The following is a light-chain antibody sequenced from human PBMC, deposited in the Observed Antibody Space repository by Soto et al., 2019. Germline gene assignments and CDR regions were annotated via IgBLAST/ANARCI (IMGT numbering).Light chain of an antibody. V-gene: IGLV3-21*04. Sequence: SYELTQPPSVSVAPGKTARITWGGTNIGSKSVHWYQQKPGQAPVLVIYYDSDRPSGIPERFSGSNSGNTATLTISRVEAGDEADYYCQVWDSSSDHVFGTGTKLTVL. CDR3: QVWDSSSDHV. J-gene: IGLJ1*01. CDR1: NIGSKS. CDR2: YDS.